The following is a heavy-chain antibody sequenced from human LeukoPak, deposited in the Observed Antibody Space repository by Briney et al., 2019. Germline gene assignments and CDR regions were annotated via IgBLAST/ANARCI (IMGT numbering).Heavy chain of an antibody. CDR3: ANFEWLLLGPWV. Sequence: PSETLSRTCTVTGGSINSSSYYWRWIRQPPGKGLEWIGRIYYSGSTYYNLALKSRVTISVDTSKNQVSLKLSSVSAADTSVYDSANFEWLLLGPWVWGQGNLVTVSS. V-gene: IGHV4-39*01. CDR2: IYYSGST. CDR1: GGSINSSSYY. J-gene: IGHJ4*02. D-gene: IGHD3-9*01.